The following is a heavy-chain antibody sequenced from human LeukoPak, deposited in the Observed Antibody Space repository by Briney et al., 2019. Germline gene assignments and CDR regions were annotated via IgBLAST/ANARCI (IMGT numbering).Heavy chain of an antibody. CDR1: GFPFSTYA. Sequence: GGSLRLSCAASGFPFSTYAMSWVRQAPGKGLEWVSGISDSGGSTYYADSVKGRFTISRDNSKDTLYLQMNSLRAEDTAVYYCALSRGAYNYGPFDYWGQGTLVTVSS. D-gene: IGHD5-18*01. V-gene: IGHV3-23*01. J-gene: IGHJ4*02. CDR3: ALSRGAYNYGPFDY. CDR2: ISDSGGST.